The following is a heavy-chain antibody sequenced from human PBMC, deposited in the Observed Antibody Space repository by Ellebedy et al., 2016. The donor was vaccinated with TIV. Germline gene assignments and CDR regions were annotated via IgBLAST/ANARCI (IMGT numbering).Heavy chain of an antibody. V-gene: IGHV3-7*03. CDR2: TKQDGSEK. Sequence: PGGSLRLSCAASGFTFSSSWVHWVRQVPGKGLEWVANTKQDGSEKYYVDSVMGRFTISRDNSKNTLFLQMSSLRAEDTAVYFCARRSTDFAFDSWGQGTLVTVSS. CDR1: GFTFSSSW. D-gene: IGHD3/OR15-3a*01. J-gene: IGHJ4*02. CDR3: ARRSTDFAFDS.